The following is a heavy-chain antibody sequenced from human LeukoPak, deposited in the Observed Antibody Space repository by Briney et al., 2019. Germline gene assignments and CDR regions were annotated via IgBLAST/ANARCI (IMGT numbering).Heavy chain of an antibody. Sequence: SETLSLTCTVSGYSITNGYYWSWIRQPPGKGLEWIGYMYYSGSTNYNPSLKSRVTISVDTSKNQFSLKLSSVTAVDTAVYYCARGAMVRGIQYYMDVWGKGTTVTISS. D-gene: IGHD3-10*01. CDR2: MYYSGST. CDR3: ARGAMVRGIQYYMDV. J-gene: IGHJ6*03. CDR1: GYSITNGYY. V-gene: IGHV4-61*01.